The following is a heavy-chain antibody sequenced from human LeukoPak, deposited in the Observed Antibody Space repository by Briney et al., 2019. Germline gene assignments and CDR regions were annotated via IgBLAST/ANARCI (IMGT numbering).Heavy chain of an antibody. Sequence: KPSETLSLTCSVSGYSISSGYYWGWIRQPPGKGLEWIGSIFYSGSTYYNPSLKSRVTISVDTSKNQFSLKLTSVTAADTAVYYCARLRGGGSWYFDLWGRGTLVTVSS. CDR3: ARLRGGGSWYFDL. CDR1: GYSISSGYY. V-gene: IGHV4-38-2*02. J-gene: IGHJ2*01. CDR2: IFYSGST. D-gene: IGHD3-10*01.